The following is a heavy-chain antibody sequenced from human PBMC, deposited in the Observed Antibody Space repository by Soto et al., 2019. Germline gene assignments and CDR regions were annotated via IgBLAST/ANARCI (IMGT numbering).Heavy chain of an antibody. CDR1: GYPLTELC. D-gene: IGHD1-20*01. Sequence: ASVKVSCKVSGYPLTELCMHWVRQAPGKGLEWMGGFDPEDGETIYAQKFQGRVTMTEDTSTDTAYMELSSLRSEDTAVYYCATYNWNLDAFDIWGQGTMVTVSS. CDR2: FDPEDGET. J-gene: IGHJ3*02. CDR3: ATYNWNLDAFDI. V-gene: IGHV1-24*01.